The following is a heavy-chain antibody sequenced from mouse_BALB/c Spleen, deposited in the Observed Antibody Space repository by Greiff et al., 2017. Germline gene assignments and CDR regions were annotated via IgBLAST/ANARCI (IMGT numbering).Heavy chain of an antibody. Sequence: EVQLQQSGAELVKPGASVKLSCTASGFNIKDTYMHWVKQRPEQGLEWIGRIDPANGNTKYDPKFQGKATITADTSSNTAYLQLSSLTSEDTAVYYCARGTPSYWYFDVWGAGTTVTVSS. CDR2: IDPANGNT. J-gene: IGHJ1*01. CDR3: ARGTPSYWYFDV. V-gene: IGHV14-3*02. CDR1: GFNIKDTY.